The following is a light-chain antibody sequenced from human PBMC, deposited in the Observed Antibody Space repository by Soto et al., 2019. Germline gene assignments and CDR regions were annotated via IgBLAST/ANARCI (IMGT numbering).Light chain of an antibody. V-gene: IGLV2-8*01. CDR1: SSDVGGYNY. CDR3: SSYAGSNNVV. J-gene: IGLJ2*01. Sequence: QSALTQPPSASGSPGQSVTISCTGTSSDVGGYNYVSWYQQHPGKAPKLMIYEVXKRPSGVPDRFSGSXSXXXXXLXXSGLQAEDEADYYCSSYAGSNNVVFGGGTQLTVL. CDR2: EVX.